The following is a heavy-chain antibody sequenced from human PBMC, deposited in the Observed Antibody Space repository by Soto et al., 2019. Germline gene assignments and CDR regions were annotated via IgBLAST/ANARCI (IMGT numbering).Heavy chain of an antibody. CDR2: IYYSGST. Sequence: QVQLQESGPGLVKPSQTLSLTCTVSGGSISSGGYYWSWIRQHPGKGLEWIGYIYYSGSTYYNPSIKSRVTISVDTSKNQFSLKLSSVTAADTAVYYCARNPSTFCSGGSCYPRATFDIWGQGTMVTVSS. CDR1: GGSISSGGYY. D-gene: IGHD2-15*01. J-gene: IGHJ3*02. V-gene: IGHV4-31*03. CDR3: ARNPSTFCSGGSCYPRATFDI.